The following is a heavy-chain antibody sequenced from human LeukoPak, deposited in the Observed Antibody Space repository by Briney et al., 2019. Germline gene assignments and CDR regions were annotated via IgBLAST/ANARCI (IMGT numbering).Heavy chain of an antibody. V-gene: IGHV1-8*03. CDR2: MNPNSGNT. J-gene: IGHJ4*02. Sequence: ASVTVSCKASGYTFTSYDINWVRQATGQGLEWMGWMNPNSGNTGYAQKFQGRVTITRNTSISTAYMELSSLRSEDTAVYYCARGRRGYYYDSSGYCDYWGQGTLVTVSS. CDR1: GYTFTSYD. CDR3: ARGRRGYYYDSSGYCDY. D-gene: IGHD3-22*01.